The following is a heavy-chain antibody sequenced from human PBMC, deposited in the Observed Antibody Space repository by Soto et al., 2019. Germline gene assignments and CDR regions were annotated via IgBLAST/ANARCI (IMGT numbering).Heavy chain of an antibody. J-gene: IGHJ4*02. D-gene: IGHD3-10*01. V-gene: IGHV1-69*13. CDR1: GGTFSSYA. CDR2: IIPIFGTA. CDR3: APVKLMVRGVPFDY. Sequence: SVKVSCKASGGTFSSYAISWVRQAPGQGLEWMGGIIPIFGTANYAQKFQGRVTITADESTSTAYMELSSLRAEDTAVYYCAPVKLMVRGVPFDYWGQGTLVTVSS.